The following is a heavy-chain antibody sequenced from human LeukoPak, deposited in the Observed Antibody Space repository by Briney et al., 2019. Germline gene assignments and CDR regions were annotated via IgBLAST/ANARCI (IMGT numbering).Heavy chain of an antibody. V-gene: IGHV1-3*01. J-gene: IGHJ4*02. CDR1: GYTFTSYA. CDR3: ARELGGSLEDY. D-gene: IGHD3-3*01. CDR2: INAGNGNT. Sequence: GASVKVSCKASGYTFTSYAMHWVRQAPGQRLEWMGWINAGNGNTKYSQRFQGRVTITRNTSASTAYMELSSLRSEDTAVYYCARELGGSLEDYWGQGTLVTVSS.